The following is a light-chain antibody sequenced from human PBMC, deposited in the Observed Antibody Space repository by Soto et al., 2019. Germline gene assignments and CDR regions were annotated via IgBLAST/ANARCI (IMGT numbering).Light chain of an antibody. CDR2: EVS. J-gene: IGKJ1*01. V-gene: IGKV2-30*02. Sequence: EVVMTQSPLSLPVTLGQPASISCRSSYSLIHSDGDTYLNWFQQRPGQSPRRLIYEVSNRDSGVPDRFTGSGSGTDFTLNISRVEAEYVGIYYCMQGTHWPWTFGQGTEVEIK. CDR1: YSLIHSDGDTY. CDR3: MQGTHWPWT.